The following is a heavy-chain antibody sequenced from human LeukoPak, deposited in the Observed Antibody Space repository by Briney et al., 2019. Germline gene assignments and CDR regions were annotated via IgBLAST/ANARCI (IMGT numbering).Heavy chain of an antibody. CDR2: ISRSSSYI. J-gene: IGHJ4*02. Sequence: GGSLRLSCAASGFTFSSYGMHWVRQAPGKGLEWVSFISRSSSYIYYTDSVKGRFTISRDNAKSSLYLQMNSLRAEDTAVYYCASHGSGSYYSYFAYWGQGTVVTVSS. V-gene: IGHV3-21*01. CDR1: GFTFSSYG. D-gene: IGHD3-10*01. CDR3: ASHGSGSYYSYFAY.